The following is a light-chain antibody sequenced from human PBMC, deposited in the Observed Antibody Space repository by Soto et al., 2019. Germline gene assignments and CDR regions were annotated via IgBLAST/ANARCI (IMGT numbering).Light chain of an antibody. CDR3: QQYGSSPLT. CDR2: AAS. V-gene: IGKV3-20*01. Sequence: EIVLTQSPGTLSLSPGERATLSCGASQSVNSNSLAWYQQQPGQAPRLLFYAASNRATGVPDRFSGSGSVTDFTITISRVEPEDVAVYHCQQYGSSPLTFCGGTKVEIK. CDR1: QSVNSNS. J-gene: IGKJ4*01.